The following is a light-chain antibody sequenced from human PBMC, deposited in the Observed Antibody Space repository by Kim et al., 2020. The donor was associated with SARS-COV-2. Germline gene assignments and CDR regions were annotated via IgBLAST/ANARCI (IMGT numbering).Light chain of an antibody. J-gene: IGLJ2*01. CDR3: QSYDSSLSGYVV. Sequence: VTISCARMRSKIGAGYDVHWYQQLPGTAPKLLIYGNSNRPSGVPDRFSGSKSGTSASLAITGLQAEDEADYYCQSYDSSLSGYVVFGGGTQLTVL. V-gene: IGLV1-40*01. CDR1: RSKIGAGYD. CDR2: GNS.